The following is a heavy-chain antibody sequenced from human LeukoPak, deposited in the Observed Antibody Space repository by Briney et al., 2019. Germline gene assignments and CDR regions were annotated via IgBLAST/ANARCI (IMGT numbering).Heavy chain of an antibody. CDR3: ARETRNQRYYYDSSALDV. J-gene: IGHJ6*02. CDR1: GDSISSGTYY. D-gene: IGHD3-22*01. CDR2: IYYSGST. Sequence: SETLSLTCTVSGDSISSGTYYWGWIRQPPGKGLEWIGSIYYSGSTYYYPSLKSRVTMSVDTSKNQFSLKLSSVTAADTAVYYCARETRNQRYYYDSSALDVWGQGTTVTVSS. V-gene: IGHV4-39*07.